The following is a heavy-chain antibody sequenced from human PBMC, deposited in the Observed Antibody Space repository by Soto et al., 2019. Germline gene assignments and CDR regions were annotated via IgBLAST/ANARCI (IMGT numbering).Heavy chain of an antibody. CDR1: GFTFSSYA. V-gene: IGHV3-64*01. Sequence: EVQLVESGGGLVQPGGSLRLSCAASGFTFSSYAMHWVRQAPGKGLEYVSAISSNGGSTYYAHSVKGRLTISRDNSKNTLYLQMGSLRAEDMAVYYCARDMATCSGGSCFESDAFDIWGQGTMVTVSS. D-gene: IGHD2-15*01. CDR2: ISSNGGST. CDR3: ARDMATCSGGSCFESDAFDI. J-gene: IGHJ3*02.